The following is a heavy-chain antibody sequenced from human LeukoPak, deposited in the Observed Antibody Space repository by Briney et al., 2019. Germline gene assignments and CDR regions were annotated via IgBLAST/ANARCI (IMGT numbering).Heavy chain of an antibody. Sequence: ASLKVSCKVSGYTFTSYRISWVRQAPGQGLECMGCISAYNGNTNYAQKLQARVTMTTDTSTSTAYLALRSLRSDHTAVYYCAIVQLWPDAFDIWGQGTMVTVSS. V-gene: IGHV1-18*01. J-gene: IGHJ3*02. CDR2: ISAYNGNT. CDR3: AIVQLWPDAFDI. D-gene: IGHD3-10*01. CDR1: GYTFTSYR.